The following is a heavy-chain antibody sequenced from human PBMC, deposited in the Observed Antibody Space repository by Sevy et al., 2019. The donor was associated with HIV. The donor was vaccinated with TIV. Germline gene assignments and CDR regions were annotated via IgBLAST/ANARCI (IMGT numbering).Heavy chain of an antibody. D-gene: IGHD3-3*02. Sequence: GGSLRLSCAASGFTFFAYTMHWVRQAPGKGLEWVALISYDINNKYYADSVKGRFTISRDNSKNTQYLQMNSLRPEDTAGYYCERDLASSGNGLDVWGQGTTVTVSS. CDR3: ERDLASSGNGLDV. J-gene: IGHJ6*02. CDR2: ISYDINNK. V-gene: IGHV3-30-3*01. CDR1: GFTFFAYT.